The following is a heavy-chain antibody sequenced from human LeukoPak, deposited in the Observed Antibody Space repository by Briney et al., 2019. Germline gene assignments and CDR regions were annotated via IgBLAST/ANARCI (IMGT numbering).Heavy chain of an antibody. CDR3: ARDNGVRGPYYYYGMDV. CDR1: GFTFSSYA. J-gene: IGHJ6*02. Sequence: GRSLRLSRAASGFTFSSYAMHWVRQAPGKGLEWVAVISYDGSNKYYADSVKGRFTISRDNSKNTLYLQMNSLRAEDTAVYYCARDNGVRGPYYYYGMDVWGQGTTVTVSS. D-gene: IGHD3-10*01. CDR2: ISYDGSNK. V-gene: IGHV3-30-3*01.